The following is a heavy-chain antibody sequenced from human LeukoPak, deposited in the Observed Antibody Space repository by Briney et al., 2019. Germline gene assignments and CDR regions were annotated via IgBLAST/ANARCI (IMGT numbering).Heavy chain of an antibody. CDR1: GFTFSSYG. D-gene: IGHD3-10*01. CDR3: TRAGKNYYGSTGFDP. V-gene: IGHV3-49*04. CDR2: IRSKAYGGTT. J-gene: IGHJ5*02. Sequence: GGPLRLSCAASGFTFSSYGVHGVRQAPGKGLEGVGFIRSKAYGGTTEYAASVKGRFTISRDDSKSIAYLQMNSLKTEDTAVYYCTRAGKNYYGSTGFDPWGQGTLVTVSS.